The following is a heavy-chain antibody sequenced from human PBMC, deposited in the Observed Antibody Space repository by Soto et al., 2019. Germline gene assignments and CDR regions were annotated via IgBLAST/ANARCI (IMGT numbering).Heavy chain of an antibody. Sequence: SETLSLTCTVSGGSVSSGSYYWSWIRQPPGKGLEWIGYIYYSGSTNYNPSLKSRVTISVDTSKNQFSLKLSSVTAADTAVYYCARDPYYDFWSGYSNYYYYGMDVWGQGTTVTVSS. D-gene: IGHD3-3*01. CDR1: GGSVSSGSYY. V-gene: IGHV4-61*01. J-gene: IGHJ6*02. CDR3: ARDPYYDFWSGYSNYYYYGMDV. CDR2: IYYSGST.